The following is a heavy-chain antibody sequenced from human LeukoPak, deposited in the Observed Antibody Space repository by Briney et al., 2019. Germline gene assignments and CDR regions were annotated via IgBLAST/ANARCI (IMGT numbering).Heavy chain of an antibody. D-gene: IGHD3-10*01. Sequence: SQTLSLTCAISGDSVSGNSVSWNWIRQSPSRGLEWLGRAYYRSQWFIDYAVAVKSRVTINPDTSKNQFSLQLSSVTPGDAAVYFCARGTYYGSGGHYHGMDVWGQGTTVTVSS. CDR2: AYYRSQWFI. CDR1: GDSVSGNSVS. J-gene: IGHJ6*02. V-gene: IGHV6-1*01. CDR3: ARGTYYGSGGHYHGMDV.